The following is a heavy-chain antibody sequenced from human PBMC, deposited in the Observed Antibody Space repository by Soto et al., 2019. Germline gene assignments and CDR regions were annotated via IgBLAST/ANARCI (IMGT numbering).Heavy chain of an antibody. CDR2: ISGYNGNS. CDR1: GYTFTNYG. D-gene: IGHD3-3*01. Sequence: ASVKVSCKASGYTFTNYGVSWVRQAPGQGLEWMGWISGYNGNSKYPQKVQGRVTMTTDRSTSTAYMELRSLRSDDTAVYYCARNRIPIFALDDIDVWGQGTTVTVSS. CDR3: ARNRIPIFALDDIDV. V-gene: IGHV1-18*01. J-gene: IGHJ6*02.